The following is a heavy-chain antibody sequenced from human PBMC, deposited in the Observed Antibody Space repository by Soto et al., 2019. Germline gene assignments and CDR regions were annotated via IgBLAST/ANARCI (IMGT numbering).Heavy chain of an antibody. CDR2: SRNKAKRYTT. CDR3: ARISAAVSNAFDI. D-gene: IGHD6-13*01. CDR1: GFTFSDHY. J-gene: IGHJ3*02. V-gene: IGHV3-72*01. Sequence: EVQVVESGGGLVQPGGSLRLSCVGSGFTFSDHYMDWVRQAPGKGLEWVGRSRNKAKRYTTEYAASVKGRFTISREDSKNSLYLQMSSLKTEDTAIYYCARISAAVSNAFDIWGQGTMVTVSS.